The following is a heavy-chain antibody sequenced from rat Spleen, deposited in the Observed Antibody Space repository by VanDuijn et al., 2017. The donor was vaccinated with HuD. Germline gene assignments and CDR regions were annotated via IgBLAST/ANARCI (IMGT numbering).Heavy chain of an antibody. Sequence: EVQLVESGGGLVKPGRSLKLSCAASGFTFNSFVMAWVRQAPKKGLEWVASITSGGSNTYYPDSVKGRFTISRDNATDTLYLQMDSLMSEDTATYYCAKRGWYFFDYWGQGVMVTVSS. CDR2: ITSGGSNT. J-gene: IGHJ2*01. CDR1: GFTFNSFV. D-gene: IGHD1-11*01. V-gene: IGHV5S13*01. CDR3: AKRGWYFFDY.